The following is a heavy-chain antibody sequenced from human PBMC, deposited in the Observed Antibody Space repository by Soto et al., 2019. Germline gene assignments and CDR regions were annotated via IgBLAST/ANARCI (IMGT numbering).Heavy chain of an antibody. CDR1: GYTFSTFG. D-gene: IGHD2-15*01. V-gene: IGHV1-18*01. J-gene: IGHJ2*01. CDR2: ISVEKGDT. CDR3: ARCYCSVGSCFTCWHFDL. Sequence: QVQVVQSGAEVKKPGASVKVACKASGYTFSTFGMSWVRQAPGQGLEWMGWISVEKGDTNSAQKFQDRVTMTTDRSRGTGYMELRSLTSDDTAVYYCARCYCSVGSCFTCWHFDLWGRGTLVTVSS.